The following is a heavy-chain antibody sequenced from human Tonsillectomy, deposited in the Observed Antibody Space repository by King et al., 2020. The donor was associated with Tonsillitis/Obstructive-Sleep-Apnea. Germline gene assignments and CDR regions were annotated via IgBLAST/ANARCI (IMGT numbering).Heavy chain of an antibody. CDR2: IWYDGSNK. D-gene: IGHD2-21*02. V-gene: IGHV3-33*01. CDR1: GFTFSSYG. J-gene: IGHJ2*01. CDR3: ARGAYCGGDCYYYWYFDL. Sequence: VQLVESGGGVVQPGRSLRLSCAASGFTFSSYGMHWVRPAPGKGLEWVAVIWYDGSNKYYADSVKGRFTISRANSKNTQYLQMNRLRAEDKAVYYCARGAYCGGDCYYYWYFDLWGRGTLVTVSS.